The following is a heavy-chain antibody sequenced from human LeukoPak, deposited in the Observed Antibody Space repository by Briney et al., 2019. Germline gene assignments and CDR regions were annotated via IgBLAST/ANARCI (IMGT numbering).Heavy chain of an antibody. D-gene: IGHD3-3*01. CDR2: IKQDGSEK. J-gene: IGHJ3*02. Sequence: GGSLRLSCAASGFTFSSYWMSWVRQAPGKGLEWVANIKQDGSEKYYVDSVKGRFTISRDNAKNSLYLQMNSLRAEDTAVYYCARPSGPYDFWSGLGNDASDIWGQGTMVTVSS. CDR3: ARPSGPYDFWSGLGNDASDI. V-gene: IGHV3-7*01. CDR1: GFTFSSYW.